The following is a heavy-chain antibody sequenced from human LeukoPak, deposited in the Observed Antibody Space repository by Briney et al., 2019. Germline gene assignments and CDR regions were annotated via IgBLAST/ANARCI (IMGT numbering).Heavy chain of an antibody. Sequence: GAAVKVSCKASGYTFTSYVISWVRQAPGQGLEWMGWISAYNGNTNYAQKFQGRVTMTEDTSTDTAYMELSSLRSEDTAVYYCATAVGVGPTVTEGKGGAFDYWGQGTPVTFSS. CDR1: GYTFTSYV. J-gene: IGHJ4*02. CDR3: ATAVGVGPTVTEGKGGAFDY. V-gene: IGHV1-18*01. D-gene: IGHD4-17*01. CDR2: ISAYNGNT.